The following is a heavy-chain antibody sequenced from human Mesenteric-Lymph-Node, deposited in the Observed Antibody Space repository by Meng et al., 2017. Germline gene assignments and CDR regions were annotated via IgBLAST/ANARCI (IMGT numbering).Heavy chain of an antibody. V-gene: IGHV4-34*01. D-gene: IGHD3-10*01. J-gene: IGHJ4*02. Sequence: VQLQQWGAGLLKPSETLSLPCAVYGGSFSGYYWSWIRQPPGKGLEWIGAIYHSGSTSYNPSLQSRVTMSVDTSKNQFSLMLTSVTATDTAVYYCARRRGGSGRDCWGQGTLVTVSS. CDR3: ARRRGGSGRDC. CDR1: GGSFSGYY. CDR2: IYHSGST.